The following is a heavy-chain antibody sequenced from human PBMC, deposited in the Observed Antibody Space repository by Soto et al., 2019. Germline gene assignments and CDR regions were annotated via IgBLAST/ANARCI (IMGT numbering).Heavy chain of an antibody. V-gene: IGHV1-69*02. CDR1: GGTFSSYT. J-gene: IGHJ4*02. Sequence: SVKVTCKASGGTFSSYTRRWLQQAPGQGLEWMGRISPILGIANYAQKFQGRVTITADKSTRTAYMELSSLRSEVTAVYYCVGYYGASSAFWVQGTLVTVS. CDR2: ISPILGIA. CDR3: VGYYGASSAF. D-gene: IGHD4-17*01.